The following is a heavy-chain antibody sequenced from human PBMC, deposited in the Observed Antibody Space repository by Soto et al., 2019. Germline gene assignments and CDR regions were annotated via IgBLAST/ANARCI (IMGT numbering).Heavy chain of an antibody. D-gene: IGHD2-15*01. CDR2: INPTGDI. V-gene: IGHV1-46*03. CDR1: GYTFTTYY. CDR3: ARVYCSGGSCYSIDN. Sequence: QVQLVQSGAEVKKPGASVKVSCKASGYTFTTYYIHWVRQAPGQGLEWMGIINPTGDINHAQKFQGRVTMTRYTSTSTVYMELSSLRSEDTAVYYCARVYCSGGSCYSIDNWGQGTLVTVSS. J-gene: IGHJ4*02.